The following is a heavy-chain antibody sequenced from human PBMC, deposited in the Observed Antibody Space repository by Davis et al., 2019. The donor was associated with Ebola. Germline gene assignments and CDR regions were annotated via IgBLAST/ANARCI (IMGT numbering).Heavy chain of an antibody. Sequence: MPSETLSLTCTVSGGSITNNYWTWIRQPPGKGLEWIGYIYYSGSTNYNPSLKSRDTISVDMSKNQFSLRLSSVTAADTAIYYCARPSRQYLGNDAFDIWGQGTKVTVSS. CDR1: GGSITNNY. D-gene: IGHD2/OR15-2a*01. CDR3: ARPSRQYLGNDAFDI. V-gene: IGHV4-59*01. CDR2: IYYSGST. J-gene: IGHJ3*02.